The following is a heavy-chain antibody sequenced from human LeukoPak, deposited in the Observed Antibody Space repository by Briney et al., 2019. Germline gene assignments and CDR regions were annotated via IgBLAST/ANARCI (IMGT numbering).Heavy chain of an antibody. Sequence: GASVKVSCKASGYTFTGYYMHWVRQAPGQGLEWMGWINPNSGGTNYAQKFQGRVTMTRDTSISTAYMELSRLRSNDTAVYYCARDQKIWFGELSYDYWGQGTLVTVSS. V-gene: IGHV1-2*02. J-gene: IGHJ4*02. CDR1: GYTFTGYY. D-gene: IGHD3-10*01. CDR2: INPNSGGT. CDR3: ARDQKIWFGELSYDY.